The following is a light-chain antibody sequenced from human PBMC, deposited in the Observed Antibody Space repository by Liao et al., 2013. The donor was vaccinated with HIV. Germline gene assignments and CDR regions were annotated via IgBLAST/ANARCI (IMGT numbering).Light chain of an antibody. CDR3: QVWDSSSDHYV. CDR2: QDS. Sequence: SYELTQPPSVSVSPGQTASITCSGDKLGDKYACWYQQKPGQSPVLVIYQDSKRPSGIPERFSGSNFGNTATLTINRVEAGDEADFYCQVWDSSSDHYVFGTGTKVTVL. V-gene: IGLV3-1*01. CDR1: KLGDKY. J-gene: IGLJ1*01.